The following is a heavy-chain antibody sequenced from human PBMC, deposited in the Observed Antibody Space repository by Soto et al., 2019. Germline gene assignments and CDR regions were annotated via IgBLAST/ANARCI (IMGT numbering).Heavy chain of an antibody. CDR2: ISWNSGTI. CDR1: GFTFDDFA. J-gene: IGHJ4*02. D-gene: IGHD4-17*01. V-gene: IGHV3-9*01. Sequence: VQLVESGGGLVQPGRSLRLSCAASGFTFDDFAMHWVRQAPGKGLEWVSGISWNSGTIVYADSVKGRFTISRDNAKNSLSLQMSSLRAEDTALYYCVKAQSQYYADYYFDSWGQGTLVTVSS. CDR3: VKAQSQYYADYYFDS.